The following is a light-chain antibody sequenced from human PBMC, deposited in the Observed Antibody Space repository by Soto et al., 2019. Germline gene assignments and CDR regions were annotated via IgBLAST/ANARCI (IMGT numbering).Light chain of an antibody. V-gene: IGKV3-15*01. CDR2: GAS. Sequence: EIVMTQSPATLSVSPGARAPLSCRASQSVSSYLAWYQQKPGQAPRLLIYGASTRATGIPARFSGSGSGTEFTLTISSLQSEDLAVYYCQQYDNWWTFGQGTKVDIK. J-gene: IGKJ1*01. CDR3: QQYDNWWT. CDR1: QSVSSY.